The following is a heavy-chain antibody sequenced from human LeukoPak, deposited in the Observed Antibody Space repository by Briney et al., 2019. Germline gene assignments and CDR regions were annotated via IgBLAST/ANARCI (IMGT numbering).Heavy chain of an antibody. Sequence: GGSLRLSCAASGFTVSSNYMSWVRQAPGKGLEWVSVIYSGGSTYYADSVKGRFTISRDNSKNTLYLQMNSLRAEDTAVYYCASSVRGATEYYFAYWGQGTLVTVSS. D-gene: IGHD1-26*01. J-gene: IGHJ4*02. CDR1: GFTVSSNY. CDR3: ASSVRGATEYYFAY. V-gene: IGHV3-53*01. CDR2: IYSGGST.